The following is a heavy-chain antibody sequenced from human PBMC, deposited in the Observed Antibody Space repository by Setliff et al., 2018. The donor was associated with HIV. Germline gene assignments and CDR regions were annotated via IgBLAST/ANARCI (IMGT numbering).Heavy chain of an antibody. J-gene: IGHJ4*02. D-gene: IGHD3-22*01. CDR1: GGSISSTSYY. CDR3: ARLRITMIMMLNYFDY. V-gene: IGHV4-39*07. Sequence: SETLSLTCTVSGGSISSTSYYWGWIRQPPGTGLEWIGSISSSGSTYYNPSLKSRVTISVDTSKNQFSLKLSSVTAADTAVYFCARLRITMIMMLNYFDYWGQGTLVTVSS. CDR2: ISSSGST.